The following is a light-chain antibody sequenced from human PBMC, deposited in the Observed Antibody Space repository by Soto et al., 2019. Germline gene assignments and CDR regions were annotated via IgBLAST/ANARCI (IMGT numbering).Light chain of an antibody. Sequence: IQMTQSPSSLSASVGDRVTITCQASQDINNYLNWYQQKPGKAPKLLIYAASSLQSGVPSRFSGSGSGTDFTLTISSLQPEDFATYYCQQSYSTPRLTFGGGTKVEIK. CDR2: AAS. J-gene: IGKJ4*01. CDR1: QDINNY. V-gene: IGKV1-39*01. CDR3: QQSYSTPRLT.